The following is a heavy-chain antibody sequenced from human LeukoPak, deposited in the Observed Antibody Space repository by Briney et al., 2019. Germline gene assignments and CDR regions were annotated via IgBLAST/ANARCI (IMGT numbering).Heavy chain of an antibody. D-gene: IGHD3-10*01. V-gene: IGHV4-61*02. CDR2: IYALGST. CDR1: GDSINNDDYY. J-gene: IGHJ5*02. CDR3: ARAITMVRGNNWFDP. Sequence: SQTLSLTCAVSGDSINNDDYYWSWVRQPAGKGLEWIGRIYALGSTKYNPSLKSRVTISLDTSKNQFSLKLSSVTAADTAVYYCARAITMVRGNNWFDPWGQGTLVTVSS.